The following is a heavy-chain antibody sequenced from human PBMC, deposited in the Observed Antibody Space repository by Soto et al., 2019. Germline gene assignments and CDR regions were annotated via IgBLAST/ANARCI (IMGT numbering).Heavy chain of an antibody. J-gene: IGHJ4*02. Sequence: ASVKVSCKASGYTFTSYGISWVRQAPGQGLEWMGWISAYNGNTNYAQKLQGRVTMTTDTSTSTAYVELRSLRSDDTAVYYCARRWELPNYFDYWGQGTLVTVSS. V-gene: IGHV1-18*01. CDR3: ARRWELPNYFDY. CDR1: GYTFTSYG. D-gene: IGHD2-15*01. CDR2: ISAYNGNT.